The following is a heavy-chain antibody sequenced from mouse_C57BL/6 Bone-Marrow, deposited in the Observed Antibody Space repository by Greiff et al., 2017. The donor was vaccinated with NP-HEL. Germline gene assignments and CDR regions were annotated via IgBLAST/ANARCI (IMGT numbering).Heavy chain of an antibody. J-gene: IGHJ1*03. CDR1: GYTFTSYW. Sequence: QVQLKQPGAELVKPGASVKLSCKASGYTFTSYWMHWVKQRPGRGLEWIGRIDPNSGGTKYNEKFKSKATLTVDKPSSTAYMQLSSLTSEDSAVYYCASEFITTGDWYFDVWGTGTTVTVSS. V-gene: IGHV1-72*01. CDR2: IDPNSGGT. CDR3: ASEFITTGDWYFDV. D-gene: IGHD1-1*01.